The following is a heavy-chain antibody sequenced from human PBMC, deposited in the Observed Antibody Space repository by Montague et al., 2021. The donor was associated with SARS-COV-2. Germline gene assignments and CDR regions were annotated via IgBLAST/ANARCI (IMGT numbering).Heavy chain of an antibody. CDR3: ARHLAVGTSGFDI. V-gene: IGHV4-59*08. J-gene: IGHJ3*02. CDR2: THYTGSA. D-gene: IGHD6-19*01. Sequence: SETLSLTCTVSGGSINNYYWSWIRQPPAKGPEWIAFTHYTGSANYNPSLKSRATISVDPYKNQCSLKLTSVTAADAALYYCARHLAVGTSGFDIWGQGTMVTVSS. CDR1: GGSINNYY.